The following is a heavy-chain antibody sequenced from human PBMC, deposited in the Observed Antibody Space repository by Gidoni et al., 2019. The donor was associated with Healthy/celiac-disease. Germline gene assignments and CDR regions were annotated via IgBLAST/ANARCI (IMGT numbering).Heavy chain of an antibody. V-gene: IGHV3-21*01. D-gene: IGHD5-12*01. J-gene: IGHJ4*02. CDR3: ARDSETGEYSGYDLGIDY. Sequence: EVQLVESGGGLVKPGGSLRLSCAASGFTFSSYSMNWVRQAPGKGLGWVSSISSSSSYIYYADSVKGRFTISRDNAKNSLYLQMNSLGAEETAVYYCARDSETGEYSGYDLGIDYWGQGTLVTVSS. CDR2: ISSSSSYI. CDR1: GFTFSSYS.